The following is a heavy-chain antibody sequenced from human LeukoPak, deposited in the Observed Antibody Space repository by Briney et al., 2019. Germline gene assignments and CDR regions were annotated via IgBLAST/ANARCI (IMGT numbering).Heavy chain of an antibody. J-gene: IGHJ3*02. CDR3: TIGLAGDWDAFDI. D-gene: IGHD6-19*01. Sequence: ASVKVSCKASGYTFSTYTMHWVRQAPGQRLEWMGWINADSGNTKYSQKLQGRVTIARDTSASTIYMELSSLRFEDTAVYFCTIGLAGDWDAFDIWGLGTMVTVSS. CDR2: INADSGNT. V-gene: IGHV1-3*01. CDR1: GYTFSTYT.